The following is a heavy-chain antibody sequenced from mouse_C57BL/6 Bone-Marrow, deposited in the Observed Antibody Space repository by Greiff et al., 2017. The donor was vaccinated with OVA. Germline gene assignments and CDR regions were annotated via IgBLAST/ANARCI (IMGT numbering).Heavy chain of an antibody. V-gene: IGHV14-4*01. J-gene: IGHJ2*01. D-gene: IGHD1-1*01. Sequence: VQLQQSGAELVRPGASVKLSCTASGFNIKDDYMHWVKQRPEQGLEWIGWIDPENGDTEYASKFQGKATITADTSSNTAYLQLSSLTSEDTAVYYCTGGITTVKSWGEGTTLTVSS. CDR2: IDPENGDT. CDR1: GFNIKDDY. CDR3: TGGITTVKS.